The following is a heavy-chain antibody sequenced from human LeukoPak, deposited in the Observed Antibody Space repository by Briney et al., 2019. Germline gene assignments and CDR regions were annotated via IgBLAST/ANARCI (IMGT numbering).Heavy chain of an antibody. V-gene: IGHV4-39*07. CDR2: IYYSGST. J-gene: IGHJ4*02. Sequence: SETLSLTCTVSGVSISTSRYYWGWIRQPPGKGLEWIGNIYYSGSTYYNPSLKSRVTISVDTSRNQFSLRLSPVTAADTAVYYCTREVNDYGSGGYGYWGQGTLVTVSS. D-gene: IGHD3-10*01. CDR1: GVSISTSRYY. CDR3: TREVNDYGSGGYGY.